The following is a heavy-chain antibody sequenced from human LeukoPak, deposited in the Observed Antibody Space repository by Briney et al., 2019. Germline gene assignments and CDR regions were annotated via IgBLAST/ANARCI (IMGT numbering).Heavy chain of an antibody. CDR3: ARDPLRYLPVGHYDY. Sequence: GGSLRLSCAASGFTFSTSAMNWVRQVPGKGLEWVSSIDLDSSHIYYAASVRGRFTISRGNARNSVYLQMNSLRVEDTAVYYCARDPLRYLPVGHYDYWGQGTLVAVSS. CDR1: GFTFSTSA. J-gene: IGHJ4*02. D-gene: IGHD3-9*01. V-gene: IGHV3-21*01. CDR2: IDLDSSHI.